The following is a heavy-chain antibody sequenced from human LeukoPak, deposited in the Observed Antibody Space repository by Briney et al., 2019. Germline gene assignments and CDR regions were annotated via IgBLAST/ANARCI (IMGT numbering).Heavy chain of an antibody. Sequence: GGALRLSRASSVFTHLSWWLSGVRQPPWRGREWVAKIKLDGSEKYYVDSVKAGFPTSRDTAENSLYLKMTSLRVEDPAVYSCARVRYNWKNTFDTWGQGTMVTVSS. J-gene: IGHJ3*02. CDR3: ARVRYNWKNTFDT. CDR2: IKLDGSEK. CDR1: VFTHLSWW. D-gene: IGHD1-20*01. V-gene: IGHV3-7*05.